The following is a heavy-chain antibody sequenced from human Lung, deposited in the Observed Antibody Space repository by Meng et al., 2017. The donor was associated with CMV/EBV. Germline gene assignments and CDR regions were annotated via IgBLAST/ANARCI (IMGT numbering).Heavy chain of an antibody. V-gene: IGHV4-31*03. CDR1: SGPMSSGGCC. J-gene: IGHJ5*02. Sequence: TCTVSSGPMSSGGCCWSWIRQHAEKGLKWIGYSYYDGTTHYNPSLRSRVSISVDKSKNQFSLKLNSVTAADTAVYYCARQAPDNWFDPWGQGALVTVSS. CDR2: SYYDGTT. CDR3: ARQAPDNWFDP.